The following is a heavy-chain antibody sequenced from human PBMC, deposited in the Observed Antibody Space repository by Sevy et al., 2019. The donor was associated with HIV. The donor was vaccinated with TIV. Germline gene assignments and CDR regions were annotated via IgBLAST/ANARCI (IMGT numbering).Heavy chain of an antibody. CDR1: GFTFSSYW. D-gene: IGHD1-1*01. CDR2: IKQGGSEK. V-gene: IGHV3-7*01. J-gene: IGHJ3*02. CDR3: ARGGHDGAFDI. Sequence: GGSLRLSCAASGFTFSSYWMSWVRQAPGKGLEWVANIKQGGSEKYYVDSVKGRFTISRDNAKNSLYLQMNSLRAEDTAVYYCARGGHDGAFDIRGQGTMVTVSS.